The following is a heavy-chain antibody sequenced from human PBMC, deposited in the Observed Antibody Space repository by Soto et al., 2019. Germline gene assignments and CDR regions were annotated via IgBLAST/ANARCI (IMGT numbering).Heavy chain of an antibody. CDR1: GASIASGGHY. D-gene: IGHD5-12*01. V-gene: IGHV4-31*03. CDR3: ASGAFGGGYTSGWFDP. Sequence: QVQLQESGPGLVKPSQTLSLTCSVSGASIASGGHYWTWIRQHPGKGPEWVGHINDRGTTHYNPSLRSRVTIFMDTSKSHFSLSLASVTAADTAVYFCASGAFGGGYTSGWFDPWGQGHLVTVSS. J-gene: IGHJ5*02. CDR2: INDRGTT.